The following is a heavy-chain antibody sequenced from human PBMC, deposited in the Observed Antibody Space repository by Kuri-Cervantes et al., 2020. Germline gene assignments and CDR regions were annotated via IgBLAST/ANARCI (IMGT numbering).Heavy chain of an antibody. CDR3: AKLRYYSTGWPDAFDI. Sequence: GESLKISFAASGFTFSNFAMSWVRQAPGKGLEWVSGISGSGNSTYYADSVKGRFTISRDNSKNTLYLQMNSLRAEDTAVYYCAKLRYYSTGWPDAFDIWGQGTMVTVSS. CDR2: ISGSGNST. J-gene: IGHJ3*02. V-gene: IGHV3-23*01. CDR1: GFTFSNFA. D-gene: IGHD6-19*01.